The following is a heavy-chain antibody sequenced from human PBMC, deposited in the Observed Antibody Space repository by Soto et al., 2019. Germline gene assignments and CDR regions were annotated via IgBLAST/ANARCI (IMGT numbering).Heavy chain of an antibody. Sequence: QVQLQESGPGLVKPSQSLSLTCTVSGGSISSGNYCWSWIRQPPGKGLEWIGFIHYSGSSYYNPSLKSRVIISVDTSKNQFSLKLDSVTAADTAVYYCARDLDTATCFDYWGHGTLFTVSS. D-gene: IGHD5-18*01. J-gene: IGHJ4*01. V-gene: IGHV4-30-4*01. CDR3: ARDLDTATCFDY. CDR2: IHYSGSS. CDR1: GGSISSGNYC.